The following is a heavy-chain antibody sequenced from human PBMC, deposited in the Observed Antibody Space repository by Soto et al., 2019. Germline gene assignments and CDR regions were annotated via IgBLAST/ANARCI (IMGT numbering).Heavy chain of an antibody. CDR1: GYTFTSYG. J-gene: IGHJ4*02. Sequence: ASVKVSCKASGYTFTSYGITWVRQTPGQGLEWMGWISTYNGNTNYAQKFQGRVTMTTDTSTSTASMELWSLRSDDTAIYYCARVYYDSTGHYSYYFDYWGQGTLVTVSS. CDR3: ARVYYDSTGHYSYYFDY. V-gene: IGHV1-18*01. CDR2: ISTYNGNT. D-gene: IGHD3-22*01.